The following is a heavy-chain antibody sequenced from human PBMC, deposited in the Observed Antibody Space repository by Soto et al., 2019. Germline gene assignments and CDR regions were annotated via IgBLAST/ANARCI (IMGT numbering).Heavy chain of an antibody. CDR1: GYSFTRYG. V-gene: IGHV5-51*01. Sequence: PGESLERSCEGSGYSFTRYGSRWVRQMPGKGLEWMGIIYPGDSDTRYSPSFQGQVTISADKSISTAYLQWSSLKASDTAMYYCARLSRYSSSHTGDGVDVWGQGTTVTVSS. CDR2: IYPGDSDT. D-gene: IGHD6-6*01. J-gene: IGHJ6*02. CDR3: ARLSRYSSSHTGDGVDV.